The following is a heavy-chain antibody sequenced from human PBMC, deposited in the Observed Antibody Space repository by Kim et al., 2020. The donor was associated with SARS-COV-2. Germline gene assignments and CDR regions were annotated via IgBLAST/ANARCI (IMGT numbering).Heavy chain of an antibody. CDR3: AKAQPSRWHYDYVWGTKLFVYYGMDV. CDR2: IWYDGSNK. V-gene: IGHV3-33*06. CDR1: GFTFSSYG. D-gene: IGHD3-16*01. J-gene: IGHJ6*02. Sequence: GGSLRLSCAASGFTFSSYGMHWVRQAPGKGLEWVAVIWYDGSNKYYADSVKGRFTISRDNSKNTLYLQMNSLRAEDTAVYYCAKAQPSRWHYDYVWGTKLFVYYGMDVWGQGTTVTVSS.